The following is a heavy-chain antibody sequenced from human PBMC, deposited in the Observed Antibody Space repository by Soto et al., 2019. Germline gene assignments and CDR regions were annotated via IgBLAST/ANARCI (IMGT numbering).Heavy chain of an antibody. Sequence: GGSLRLSCAASGFTFTTYAMHWVRQAPGKGLEWVSGISAGGGTYYGDSVKGRCTISRDNSKNTVYLQMNSLRAEDTAVYYCAKALSRLGNGLDVWGQGTTVTVSS. V-gene: IGHV3-23*01. J-gene: IGHJ6*01. CDR1: GFTFTTYA. CDR3: AKALSRLGNGLDV. CDR2: ISAGGGT. D-gene: IGHD3-9*01.